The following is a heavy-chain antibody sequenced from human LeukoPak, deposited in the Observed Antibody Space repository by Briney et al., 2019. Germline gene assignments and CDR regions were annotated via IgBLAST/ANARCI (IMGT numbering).Heavy chain of an antibody. J-gene: IGHJ4*02. Sequence: GASVKVSCKASGYTFTNYDIMWVRQATGQGPEWMGWINPNSGGTNYAQKFQGRVTMTRDTSISTAYMELSRLRSDDTAVYYCARGYGDYGFDYWGQGTLVTVSS. D-gene: IGHD4-17*01. CDR1: GYTFTNYD. V-gene: IGHV1-2*02. CDR2: INPNSGGT. CDR3: ARGYGDYGFDY.